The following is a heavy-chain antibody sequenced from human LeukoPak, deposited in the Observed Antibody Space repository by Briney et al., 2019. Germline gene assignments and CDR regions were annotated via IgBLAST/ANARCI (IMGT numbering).Heavy chain of an antibody. Sequence: SQTLSLTCAISGDSVSSSSAAGKWIRQSPSRGLEWLGRTYYRSKWYNDYADSVKSRITINPDTSKNEFSLQLDSVTPEDTAVYYWARDESGFDYWGQGTLVTVSS. V-gene: IGHV6-1*01. D-gene: IGHD3-10*01. J-gene: IGHJ4*02. CDR1: GDSVSSSSAA. CDR2: TYYRSKWYN. CDR3: ARDESGFDY.